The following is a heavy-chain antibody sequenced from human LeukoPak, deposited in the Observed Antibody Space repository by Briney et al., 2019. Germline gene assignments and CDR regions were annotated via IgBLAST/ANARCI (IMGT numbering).Heavy chain of an antibody. J-gene: IGHJ4*02. Sequence: SETLPLTCAVYGGSFSGYYWSWIRQPPGKGREWFGEINHSGSTNYNPSPKSRVTISVDTSKNQFSLKLSSVTAADTAVYYCARGGYSYGYRGYFDYWGQGTLVTVSS. CDR1: GGSFSGYY. D-gene: IGHD5-18*01. CDR3: ARGGYSYGYRGYFDY. CDR2: INHSGST. V-gene: IGHV4-34*01.